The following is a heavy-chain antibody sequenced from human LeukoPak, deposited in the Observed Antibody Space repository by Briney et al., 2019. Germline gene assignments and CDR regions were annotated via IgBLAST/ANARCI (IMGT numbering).Heavy chain of an antibody. Sequence: GGSLRLSCAASGXTFSSYGMHWVRQAPGKGLEWVAVIRYDGSNKYYADSVKGRFTISRDNSKNTLYLQMNSLRAEDTAVYYCARVLESSGYLYAFDIWGQGTMVTVSS. CDR2: IRYDGSNK. V-gene: IGHV3-33*01. CDR1: GXTFSSYG. J-gene: IGHJ3*02. CDR3: ARVLESSGYLYAFDI. D-gene: IGHD3-22*01.